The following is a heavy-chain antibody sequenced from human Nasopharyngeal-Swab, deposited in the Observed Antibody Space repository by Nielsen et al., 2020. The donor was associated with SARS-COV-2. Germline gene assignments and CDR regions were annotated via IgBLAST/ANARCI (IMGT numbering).Heavy chain of an antibody. Sequence: GESLKISCAAPGFTFISYAMSWVRQAPGKGLEWVSAISGSGGSTYYADSVKGRFTISRDNSKNTLYLQMNSLRAEDTAVYYCAKDYYDSSGYHPDAFDIWGQGTMVTVSS. CDR3: AKDYYDSSGYHPDAFDI. D-gene: IGHD3-22*01. CDR2: ISGSGGST. CDR1: GFTFISYA. V-gene: IGHV3-23*01. J-gene: IGHJ3*02.